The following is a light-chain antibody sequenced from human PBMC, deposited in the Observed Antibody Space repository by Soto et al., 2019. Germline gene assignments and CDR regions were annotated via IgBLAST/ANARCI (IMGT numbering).Light chain of an antibody. J-gene: IGLJ1*01. CDR2: SNN. CDR1: SSNIGSNT. Sequence: QSVLTQPPSASGTPGQRVTISCSGSSSNIGSNTVNWYQQLPRTTPTLLIYSNNQRPSGVPDRFSGSKYGTTASLAISGLQSEDEADYYCATWDDSLNAHYVFGTGTKLTVL. V-gene: IGLV1-44*01. CDR3: ATWDDSLNAHYV.